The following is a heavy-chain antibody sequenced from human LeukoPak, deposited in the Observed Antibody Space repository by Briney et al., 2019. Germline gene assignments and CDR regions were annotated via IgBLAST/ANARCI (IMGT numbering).Heavy chain of an antibody. Sequence: SVKVSCKASGGTFSSYAISWVRQAPGQGLEWMGRIIPILGIANYAPKFQGRVTITADKSTSTAYMELSSLRSEDTAVYYCARGGDYDDYYGMDVWGQGTTVTVSS. CDR1: GGTFSSYA. J-gene: IGHJ6*02. CDR2: IIPILGIA. CDR3: ARGGDYDDYYGMDV. V-gene: IGHV1-69*04. D-gene: IGHD4-17*01.